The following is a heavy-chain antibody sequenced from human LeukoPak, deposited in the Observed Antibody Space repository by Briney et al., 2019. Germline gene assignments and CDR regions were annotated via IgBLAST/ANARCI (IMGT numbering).Heavy chain of an antibody. J-gene: IGHJ6*04. V-gene: IGHV3-21*01. CDR2: ISSSYI. Sequence: AGGSLRLSCAASGFTFSSYSMNWVRQAPGKGLEWVSSISSSYIYYADSVKGRFTISRDNAKNSLYLQMNSLRAEDTAVYYCSELGITMIGGVWGKGTTVTISS. D-gene: IGHD3-10*02. CDR1: GFTFSSYS. CDR3: SELGITMIGGV.